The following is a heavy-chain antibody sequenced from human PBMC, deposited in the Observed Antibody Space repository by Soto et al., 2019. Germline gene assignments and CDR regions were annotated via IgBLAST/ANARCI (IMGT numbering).Heavy chain of an antibody. CDR1: GGSISSYY. J-gene: IGHJ4*02. Sequence: SETLSLTCTVSGGSISSYYWSWIRQTPGKGLQYIGYIYYSGSANYNPSLKSRVTISDDTSTNQIFLTLTSVTAADTAVYYCARLGGYYQAFDSWGQGTLVTVSS. CDR3: ARLGGYYQAFDS. D-gene: IGHD3-22*01. V-gene: IGHV4-59*08. CDR2: IYYSGSA.